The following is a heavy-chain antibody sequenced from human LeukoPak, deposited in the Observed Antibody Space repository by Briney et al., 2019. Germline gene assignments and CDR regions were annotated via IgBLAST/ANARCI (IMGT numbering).Heavy chain of an antibody. CDR3: AKDEMTTVTTDYGMDV. V-gene: IGHV3-23*01. CDR1: GFTFSSHG. Sequence: GGSLRLSCVASGFTFSSHGMGWVRQGPGKGLEWVSVIRGGGRSDTYYADSVKGRFTISRDNSKNTLYLQMNSLRAEDTAVYYCAKDEMTTVTTDYGMDVWGQGTTVTVSS. J-gene: IGHJ6*02. D-gene: IGHD4-11*01. CDR2: IRGGGRSDT.